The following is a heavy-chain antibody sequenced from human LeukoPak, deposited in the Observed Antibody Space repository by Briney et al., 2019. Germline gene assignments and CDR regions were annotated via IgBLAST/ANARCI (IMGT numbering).Heavy chain of an antibody. D-gene: IGHD1-26*01. Sequence: GGSLRLSCGASGFTFTTYAMTWVRQAPGKGLEWVSSITGSGGSTYYADSVKGRFTISRDNSKNTLYLQMNSLRAEDTAVYYCAKGTEWELLGWFDPWGQGTLVTVSS. CDR1: GFTFTTYA. CDR2: ITGSGGST. J-gene: IGHJ5*02. CDR3: AKGTEWELLGWFDP. V-gene: IGHV3-23*01.